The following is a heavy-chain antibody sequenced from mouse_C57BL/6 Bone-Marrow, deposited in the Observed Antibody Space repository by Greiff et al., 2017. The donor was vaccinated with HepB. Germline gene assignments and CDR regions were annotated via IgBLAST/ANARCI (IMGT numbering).Heavy chain of an antibody. J-gene: IGHJ1*03. D-gene: IGHD1-1*01. CDR1: GYSITSDY. V-gene: IGHV3-8*01. Sequence: DVKLVESGPGLAKPSQTLSLTCSVTGYSITSDYWNWIRKFPGNKLEYMGYISYSGSTYYNPSLKSRISITRDTSKNQYYLQLNSVTTEDTATYYCARHGSSYVWYFDVWGTGTTVTVSS. CDR2: ISYSGST. CDR3: ARHGSSYVWYFDV.